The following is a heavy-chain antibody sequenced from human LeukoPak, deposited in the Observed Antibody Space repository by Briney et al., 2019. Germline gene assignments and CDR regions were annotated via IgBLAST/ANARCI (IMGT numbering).Heavy chain of an antibody. J-gene: IGHJ6*02. V-gene: IGHV3-21*01. D-gene: IGHD6-13*01. CDR3: ARDRRSSSWYVVSYYYYYGMDV. Sequence: GGSLRLSCAASGFTFSSYSMNWVRQAPGKGLEWVSSISSSSSYIYYADSVKGRFTISRDNAKNSLYLQMNSLRAEDTAVYYCARDRRSSSWYVVSYYYYYGMDVWGQGTTVTVSS. CDR2: ISSSSSYI. CDR1: GFTFSSYS.